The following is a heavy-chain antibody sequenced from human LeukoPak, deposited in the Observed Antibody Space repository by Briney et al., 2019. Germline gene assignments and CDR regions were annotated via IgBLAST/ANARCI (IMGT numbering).Heavy chain of an antibody. CDR2: INPNSGGT. Sequence: ASVKVSCKASGYTFTGYYMHWVRQAPGQGLEWMGWINPNSGGTNYAQKFQGRVTMTRNTSISTAYMELSSLRSEDTAVYYCARALSEDSSGLWGQGTLVTVSS. J-gene: IGHJ4*02. V-gene: IGHV1-2*02. D-gene: IGHD3-22*01. CDR3: ARALSEDSSGL. CDR1: GYTFTGYY.